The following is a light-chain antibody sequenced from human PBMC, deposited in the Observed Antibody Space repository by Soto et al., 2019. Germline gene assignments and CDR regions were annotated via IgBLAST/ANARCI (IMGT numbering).Light chain of an antibody. V-gene: IGLV2-14*01. Sequence: QSALTQPASVSGSPGQSITISCTGTSSDVGGYNYVSWYQQHPGKAPKLMIYEVSKWPSGVSSRFSGSKSGNTASLTISGLQAEDEADYYCSSYTSIGTVVFGGGTNLTVL. CDR2: EVS. J-gene: IGLJ2*01. CDR3: SSYTSIGTVV. CDR1: SSDVGGYNY.